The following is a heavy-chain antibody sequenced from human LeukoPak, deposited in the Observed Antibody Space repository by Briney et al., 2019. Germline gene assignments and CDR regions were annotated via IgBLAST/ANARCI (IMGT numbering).Heavy chain of an antibody. CDR2: ISGSGGST. D-gene: IGHD3-3*01. CDR3: ANTNMAFWSGYSFWFDP. Sequence: PGGSLRLSCAASGFTFSSYAMSWVRQAPGKGLEWVSAISGSGGSTYYADSVKGRFTISRDNSKNTLYLQMNSLRAEDTAVYYCANTNMAFWSGYSFWFDPWGQGTLVTVSS. CDR1: GFTFSSYA. J-gene: IGHJ5*02. V-gene: IGHV3-23*01.